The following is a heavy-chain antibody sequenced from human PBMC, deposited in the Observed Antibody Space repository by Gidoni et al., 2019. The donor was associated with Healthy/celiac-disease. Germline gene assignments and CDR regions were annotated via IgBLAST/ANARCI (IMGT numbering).Heavy chain of an antibody. CDR3: ASIAVAGANFDY. Sequence: EVQLVESGGGLVQPGGSLRPSCAASGLTFSSYEMNWVRQAPGKGLEWVSYISSSGSTIYYADSVKGRFTISRDNAKNSLYLQMNSLRAEDTAVYYCASIAVAGANFDYWGQGTLVTVSS. CDR2: ISSSGSTI. J-gene: IGHJ4*02. CDR1: GLTFSSYE. V-gene: IGHV3-48*03. D-gene: IGHD6-19*01.